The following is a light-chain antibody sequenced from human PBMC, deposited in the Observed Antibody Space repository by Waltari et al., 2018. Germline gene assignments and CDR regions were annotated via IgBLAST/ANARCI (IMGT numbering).Light chain of an antibody. Sequence: SSEPTQDPAVSVALGQTVRITCQGERLKTYIGSLYQKKPGQAPVGVINEKNNRPSGIPDRFSASSSGDKASLTITGAQAEDEGDYYCNSRDSSGDLMVFGGGTKLTVL. CDR3: NSRDSSGDLMV. J-gene: IGLJ2*01. V-gene: IGLV3-19*01. CDR1: RLKTYI. CDR2: EKN.